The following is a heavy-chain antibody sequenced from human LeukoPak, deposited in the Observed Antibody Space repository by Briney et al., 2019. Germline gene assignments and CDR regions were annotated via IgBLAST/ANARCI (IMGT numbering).Heavy chain of an antibody. J-gene: IGHJ5*02. CDR2: IYYSGST. CDR3: ARDVGLSVVPAAEVDP. Sequence: SETLSLTCTVFGGSISSSSYYWGWIRQPPGKGLEWIGSIYYSGSTYYNPSLKSRVTISVDTSKNQFSLKLSSVTAADTAVYYCARDVGLSVVPAAEVDPWGQGTLVTVSS. V-gene: IGHV4-39*07. D-gene: IGHD2-2*01. CDR1: GGSISSSSYY.